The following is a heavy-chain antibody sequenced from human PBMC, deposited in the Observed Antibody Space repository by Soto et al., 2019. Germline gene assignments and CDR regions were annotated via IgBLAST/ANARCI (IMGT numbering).Heavy chain of an antibody. CDR1: GGSISSSRCH. J-gene: IGHJ6*02. V-gene: IGHV4-39*01. Sequence: ASETLSLTCTVSGGSISSSRCHWGWIRQPPGKGLEWIASINYSGTTFYNPSLKSRVTISVDTSKNQFSLKLSSVTAADTAVYYCAGGRGDYYYGMDVWGQGTTVTVSS. CDR3: AGGRGDYYYGMDV. CDR2: INYSGTT. D-gene: IGHD3-10*01.